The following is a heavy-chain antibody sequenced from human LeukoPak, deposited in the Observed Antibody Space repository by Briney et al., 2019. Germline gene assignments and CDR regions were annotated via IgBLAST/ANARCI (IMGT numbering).Heavy chain of an antibody. J-gene: IGHJ3*02. D-gene: IGHD2-2*01. V-gene: IGHV4-31*03. CDR1: GGSSSSDVYY. CDR2: ISNSGST. Sequence: SPSETLSLTCTVSGGSSSSDVYYWTWIRQRPGKGLEWIGYISNSGSTHYSPSLRSRVTISVDTSKNHFSLKLSSVTAADTAVYYCARETLSTHASDIWGQGTMVTVSS. CDR3: ARETLSTHASDI.